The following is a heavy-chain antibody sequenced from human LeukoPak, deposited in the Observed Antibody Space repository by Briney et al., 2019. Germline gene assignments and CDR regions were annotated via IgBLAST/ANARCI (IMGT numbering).Heavy chain of an antibody. CDR3: ARGAYGGPFDC. CDR1: GFNVSSNY. V-gene: IGHV3-53*04. CDR2: LYSVGGT. D-gene: IGHD4-23*01. J-gene: IGHJ4*02. Sequence: PGGSLRLSCAASGFNVSSNYMSWVRQGPGKGLEWVSVLYSVGGTYYADSVQGRFTISRHNSRNTLYLQLNSLRPEDTAVYYCARGAYGGPFDCWGQGTLVTVSP.